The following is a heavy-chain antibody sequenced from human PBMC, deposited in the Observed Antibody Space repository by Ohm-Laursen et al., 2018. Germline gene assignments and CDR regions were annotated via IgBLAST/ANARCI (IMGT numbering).Heavy chain of an antibody. Sequence: AASVKVSCKASGFTFTSYFLHWVRQAPGQGLEWMGIINPTDDSTFITQKFQGRVSMTRDTSTSTVYMELTSLRSEDTAVYYCERDKVYGDLSWSKYRPYYFDSWGQGTLVTVSS. J-gene: IGHJ4*02. CDR2: INPTDDST. CDR3: ERDKVYGDLSWSKYRPYYFDS. V-gene: IGHV1-46*01. D-gene: IGHD4-17*01. CDR1: GFTFTSYF.